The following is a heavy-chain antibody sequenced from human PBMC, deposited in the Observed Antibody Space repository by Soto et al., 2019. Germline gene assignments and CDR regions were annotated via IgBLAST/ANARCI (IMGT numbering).Heavy chain of an antibody. D-gene: IGHD6-13*01. V-gene: IGHV4-34*01. CDR1: GGSFSGYC. J-gene: IGHJ6*04. Sequence: PSETLSLTCAVCGGSFSGYCWSWIRQPPGKGLEWIGEINHSGSTNYNPSLKSRVTISVDTSKNQFSLELSSVTAADTAVYYCARDEYRGSSWFNYYYYGMDVSGEGTTVTVSS. CDR3: ARDEYRGSSWFNYYYYGMDV. CDR2: INHSGST.